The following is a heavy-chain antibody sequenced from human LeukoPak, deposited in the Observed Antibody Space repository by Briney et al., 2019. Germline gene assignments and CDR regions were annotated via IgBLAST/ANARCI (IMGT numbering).Heavy chain of an antibody. CDR3: AKGLGCSGGSCRHDAFDI. CDR1: GFTFSSYG. CDR2: ISYDGSNK. J-gene: IGHJ3*02. Sequence: GGSLRLSCAASGFTFSSYGMHWVRQAPGKGLEWVAVISYDGSNKYYADSVKGRFSISRDNSKNTLYLQMNSLRAEDTAVYYCAKGLGCSGGSCRHDAFDIWGQGTMVTVSS. V-gene: IGHV3-30*18. D-gene: IGHD2-15*01.